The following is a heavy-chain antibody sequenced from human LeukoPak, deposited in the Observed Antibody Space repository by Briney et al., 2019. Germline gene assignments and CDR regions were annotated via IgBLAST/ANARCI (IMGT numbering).Heavy chain of an antibody. V-gene: IGHV4-31*03. CDR2: IYYSGST. J-gene: IGHJ4*02. CDR3: ARVNYGSATKEDY. Sequence: SETLSLTCTVSGGSISNGDHYWSWIRQHPGKGLEWIGHIYYSGSTYYNPSLKSRGIISVETSKNQFSPKLSSVTAADTAVYYCARVNYGSATKEDYWGQGTLVTVSS. CDR1: GGSISNGDHY. D-gene: IGHD3-10*01.